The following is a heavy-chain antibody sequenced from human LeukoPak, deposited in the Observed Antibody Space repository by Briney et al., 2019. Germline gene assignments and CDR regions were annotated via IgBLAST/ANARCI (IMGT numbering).Heavy chain of an antibody. D-gene: IGHD2-2*01. CDR3: ARVRSSTSSRWFDP. CDR2: IYHSGST. V-gene: IGHV4-4*02. J-gene: IGHJ5*02. Sequence: PSETLSLTCAVSGGSISSSNWWSWVRQPPGKGLEWIGEIYHSGSTNYNPSLKSRVTISVDKSKNQFSLKLSSVTAADTAVYYCARVRSSTSSRWFDPWGQGTLVTVSS. CDR1: GGSISSSNW.